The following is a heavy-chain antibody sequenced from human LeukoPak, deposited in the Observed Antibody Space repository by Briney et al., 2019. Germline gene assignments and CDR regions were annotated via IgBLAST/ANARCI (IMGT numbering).Heavy chain of an antibody. J-gene: IGHJ3*02. D-gene: IGHD3-3*01. CDR3: ARGLGGATIFGVVITGAFDI. CDR2: ISSSSSYI. CDR1: GFTFSSYS. V-gene: IGHV3-21*01. Sequence: KPGGSLRLSCAASGFTFSSYSMNWVRQAPGKGLEWVSSISSSSSYIYYADSVKGRFTISRDNAKNSLYLQMNSLRGDDTAVYYCARGLGGATIFGVVITGAFDIWGQGTMVTVSS.